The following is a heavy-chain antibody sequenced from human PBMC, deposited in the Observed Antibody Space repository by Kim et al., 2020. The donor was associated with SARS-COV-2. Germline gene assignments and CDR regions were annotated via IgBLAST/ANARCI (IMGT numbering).Heavy chain of an antibody. D-gene: IGHD3-16*02. V-gene: IGHV3-11*06. CDR3: ARAGKVIYYYYYGMDV. Sequence: SVKGRFTISRDNAKNSLYLQMNSLRAEDTAVYYCARAGKVIYYYYYGMDVWGQGTTVTVSS. J-gene: IGHJ6*02.